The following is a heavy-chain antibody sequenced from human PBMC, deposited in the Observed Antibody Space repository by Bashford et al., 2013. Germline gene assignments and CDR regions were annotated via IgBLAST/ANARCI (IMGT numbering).Heavy chain of an antibody. Sequence: GGSLRLSCAASGLTFSNYALSWVRQAPGKGLEWVSTVSGNSETAYYADSVKGRFAISRDNSKDTVYLQMNRLRAEDTAVYYCARAYCGGDCYRTVPLDVWGQGTTVTVSS. V-gene: IGHV3-23*01. CDR2: VSGNSETA. D-gene: IGHD2-21*02. J-gene: IGHJ6*02. CDR1: GLTFSNYA. CDR3: ARAYCGGDCYRTVPLDV.